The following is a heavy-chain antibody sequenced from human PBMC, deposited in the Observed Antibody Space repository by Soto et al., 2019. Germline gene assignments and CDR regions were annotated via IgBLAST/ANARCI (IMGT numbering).Heavy chain of an antibody. J-gene: IGHJ4*02. D-gene: IGHD5-18*01. CDR2: ISYDGSNK. CDR3: ARGGNSYGHAYYLDY. V-gene: IGHV3-30*03. Sequence: GGFLRLSCAASGFTFSNFGMHWVRQAPGKGLEWVAVISYDGSNKNSADSVKGRFSISRDNSKNTLYLQMNSLRPEDTALYYCARGGNSYGHAYYLDYWGQGTLVTVSS. CDR1: GFTFSNFG.